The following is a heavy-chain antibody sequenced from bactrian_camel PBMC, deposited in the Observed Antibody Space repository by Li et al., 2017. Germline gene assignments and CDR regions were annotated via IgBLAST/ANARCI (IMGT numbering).Heavy chain of an antibody. J-gene: IGHJ4*01. D-gene: IGHD1*01. V-gene: IGHV3S53*01. Sequence: QVQLVESGGGSVQDGGSLRLTCAATTYTYNNACMGWYRQAPGKPREGIAAIDSDGGTSYADSVKGRFTISQDKAKHMLYLQMDSLRTEDTAMYYCASDPCSTFRGLGQDEYDYWGQGTQVTVS. CDR3: ASDPCSTFRGLGQDEYDY. CDR2: IDSDGGT. CDR1: TYTYNNAC.